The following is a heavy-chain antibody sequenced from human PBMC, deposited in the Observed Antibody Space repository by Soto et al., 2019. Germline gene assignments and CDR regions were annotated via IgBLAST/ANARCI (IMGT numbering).Heavy chain of an antibody. D-gene: IGHD5-12*01. CDR3: ARDHGYSGYDLGSI. CDR2: ISSSSSYI. Sequence: GGSLRLSCAASGFTFSSYSMNWVRQAPGKGLEWVSSISSSSSYIYYADSVKGRFTISRDNAKNSLYLQMNSLRAEDTAVYYCARDHGYSGYDLGSIWGQGTLVTVSS. V-gene: IGHV3-21*01. J-gene: IGHJ4*02. CDR1: GFTFSSYS.